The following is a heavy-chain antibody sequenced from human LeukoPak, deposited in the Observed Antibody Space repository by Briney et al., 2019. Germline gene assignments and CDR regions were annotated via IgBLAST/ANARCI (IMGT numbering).Heavy chain of an antibody. Sequence: PGGSLRLSCAASGLTFSYYSMSWIRQAPGKGLEWISYISGSSNTKHFADSVKGRFTISRDNAKESLYLQMDSLRAEDTAFYYCARGIFYGSGSQSFDYWGQGTLVTVSS. V-gene: IGHV3-48*01. CDR2: ISGSSNTK. CDR3: ARGIFYGSGSQSFDY. D-gene: IGHD3-10*01. J-gene: IGHJ4*02. CDR1: GLTFSYYS.